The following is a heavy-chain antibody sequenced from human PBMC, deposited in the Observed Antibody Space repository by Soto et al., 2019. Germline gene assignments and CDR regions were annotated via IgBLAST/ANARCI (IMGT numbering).Heavy chain of an antibody. Sequence: QVQLQESGPGLVKPSQTLSLTCTVSGGSISSGGYYWGWIRQHSGKGLEWIGYIYYSGSTYYNPSLKSRVTISVDTYKNQFALKLSSVTAADTAVYYCARDEYGDYALDVWGQGTTVTVSS. V-gene: IGHV4-31*03. J-gene: IGHJ6*02. CDR1: GGSISSGGYY. CDR2: IYYSGST. D-gene: IGHD4-17*01. CDR3: ARDEYGDYALDV.